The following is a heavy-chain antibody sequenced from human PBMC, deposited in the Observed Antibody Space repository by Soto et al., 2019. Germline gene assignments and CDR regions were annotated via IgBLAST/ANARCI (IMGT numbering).Heavy chain of an antibody. D-gene: IGHD3-9*01. V-gene: IGHV3-23*01. CDR3: AKTELRYFDWGYYFDY. J-gene: IGHJ4*02. Sequence: EVQLLESGGGLVQPGGSLRLSCAASGFTFSSYAMSWVRQAPGKGLEWVSAISGSGGSTYYADSVKGRFTISRDNSKNTLYLQMNSLRAEDTAVYYCAKTELRYFDWGYYFDYWGQGTLVTVSS. CDR1: GFTFSSYA. CDR2: ISGSGGST.